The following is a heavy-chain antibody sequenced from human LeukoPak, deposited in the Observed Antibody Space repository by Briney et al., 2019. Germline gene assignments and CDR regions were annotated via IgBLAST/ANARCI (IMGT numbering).Heavy chain of an antibody. CDR1: GDSISGSAYY. Sequence: PSETLSLTCTVSGDSISGSAYYWSWIRQFPGQGLEWIGYIYSGGSTYYNPALKNRLIMAIDTSKNQFSLGLTSVTAADTVVYYCARAAAAAPDVWGQGTLVTVSS. V-gene: IGHV4-31*03. J-gene: IGHJ4*02. CDR3: ARAAAAAPDV. D-gene: IGHD6-13*01. CDR2: IYSGGST.